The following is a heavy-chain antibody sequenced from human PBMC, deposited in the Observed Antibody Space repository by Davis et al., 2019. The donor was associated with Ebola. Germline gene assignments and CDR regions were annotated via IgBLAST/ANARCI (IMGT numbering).Heavy chain of an antibody. J-gene: IGHJ4*02. Sequence: GESLKISCAASGFTFSSYSMNWVRQAPGKGLEWVSAISGSGGSTYYADSVKGRFTISRDNSKNTLYLQMNSLRAEDTAVYYCAKDTLLDEGVYWGQGTLVTVSS. CDR2: ISGSGGST. CDR3: AKDTLLDEGVY. CDR1: GFTFSSYS. V-gene: IGHV3-23*01. D-gene: IGHD1-26*01.